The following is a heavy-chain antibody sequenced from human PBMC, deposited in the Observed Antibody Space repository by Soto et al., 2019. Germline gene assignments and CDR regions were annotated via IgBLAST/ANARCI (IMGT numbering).Heavy chain of an antibody. J-gene: IGHJ4*02. D-gene: IGHD3-22*01. V-gene: IGHV4-31*03. CDR2: IYYSGST. Sequence: SETLSLTCTVSGGSIISGGYYWSLTRQHPGKGLEWIGYIYYSGSTYYNPSLKSRVTISVDTSKNQFSLKLSSVTAADTAVYYCARVAEGDFDDDSSGHYSDYWGQGTLVTVSS. CDR3: ARVAEGDFDDDSSGHYSDY. CDR1: GGSIISGGYY.